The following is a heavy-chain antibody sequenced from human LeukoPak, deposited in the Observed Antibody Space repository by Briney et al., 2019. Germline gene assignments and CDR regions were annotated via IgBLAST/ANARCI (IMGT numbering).Heavy chain of an antibody. D-gene: IGHD3-10*01. CDR1: GFTFSSYW. Sequence: GGSLRLSCAASGFTFSSYWMRWVRQAPGKGLEGVANIKNEGSEKYYVDSVKGRFTISRDNAKNSLFLQMNSLTVEDTAVYYCARAIRGSAVDTGDRWGQGTLVTVSS. CDR3: ARAIRGSAVDTGDR. V-gene: IGHV3-7*01. J-gene: IGHJ4*02. CDR2: IKNEGSEK.